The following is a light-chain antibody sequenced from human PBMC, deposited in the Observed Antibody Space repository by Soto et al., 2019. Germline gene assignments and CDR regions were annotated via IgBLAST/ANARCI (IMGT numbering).Light chain of an antibody. Sequence: QSPSSLSASVGDRVTITCQASQDITNYLNWYQQKPGTAPKLLIYAASTLQSGVPSRFSGSGSGTDFTLTISSLQPEDVATYYCQKYNSAPWTFGQGTKVDIK. CDR1: QDITNY. CDR3: QKYNSAPWT. V-gene: IGKV1-27*01. CDR2: AAS. J-gene: IGKJ1*01.